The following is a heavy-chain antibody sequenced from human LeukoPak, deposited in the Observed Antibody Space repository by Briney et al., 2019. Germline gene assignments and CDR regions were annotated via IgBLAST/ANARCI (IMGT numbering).Heavy chain of an antibody. CDR2: ISGSGGST. D-gene: IGHD6-19*01. CDR3: ARDSSGWTFDY. Sequence: GGSLRLSCVASGFTFSNYAMSWVRQAPGKGLEWVSVISGSGGSTYYADSVKGRFTISRDNFKNTLYLQMNSLRAEDTAVYFCARDSSGWTFDYWGQGTLVTVSS. J-gene: IGHJ4*02. CDR1: GFTFSNYA. V-gene: IGHV3-23*01.